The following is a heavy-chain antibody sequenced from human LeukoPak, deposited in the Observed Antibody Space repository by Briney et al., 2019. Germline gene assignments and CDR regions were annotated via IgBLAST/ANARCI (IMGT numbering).Heavy chain of an antibody. D-gene: IGHD1-26*01. CDR1: GDSFGTYG. CDR2: ISAYNGNT. J-gene: IGHJ3*02. CDR3: ARVVGSYDAFDI. V-gene: IGHV1-18*01. Sequence: SVKVSCKASGDSFGTYGITWVRQAPGQGLEWMGWISAYNGNTNYAQKLQGRVTMTTDTSTSTAYMELRSLRSDDTAVYYCARVVGSYDAFDIWGQGTMVTVSS.